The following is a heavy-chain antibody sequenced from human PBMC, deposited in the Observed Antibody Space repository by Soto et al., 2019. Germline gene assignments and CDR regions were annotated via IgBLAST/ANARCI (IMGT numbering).Heavy chain of an antibody. V-gene: IGHV1-46*01. D-gene: IGHD6-19*01. J-gene: IGHJ4*02. Sequence: VKVSCKASGYTFTSYYMHWARHAPGQGLEWMGIINPSGGGTSYAQKFQGRVTMTRGTSTSTVYMELNSRRAEDTAVYYCAKDKWGSSGGYDHFDYWGQGTLVAVSS. CDR3: AKDKWGSSGGYDHFDY. CDR2: INPSGGGT. CDR1: GYTFTSYY.